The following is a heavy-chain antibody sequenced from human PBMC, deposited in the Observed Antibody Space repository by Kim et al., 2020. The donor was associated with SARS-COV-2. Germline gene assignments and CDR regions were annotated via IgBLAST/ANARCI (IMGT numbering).Heavy chain of an antibody. CDR1: GGSISSYY. D-gene: IGHD6-13*01. V-gene: IGHV4-59*01. J-gene: IGHJ4*02. CDR2: IYYSGST. CDR3: ARGGQQQNFDY. Sequence: SETLSLTCTVSGGSISSYYWSWIRQPPGKGLEWIGYIYYSGSTNYNPSLKSRVTISVDTSKNQFSLKLSSVTAADTAVYYCARGGQQQNFDYWGQGTLVTVSS.